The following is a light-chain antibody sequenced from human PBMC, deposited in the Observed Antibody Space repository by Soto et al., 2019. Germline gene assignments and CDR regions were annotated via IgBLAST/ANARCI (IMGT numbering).Light chain of an antibody. CDR1: NSDIGPYDY. J-gene: IGLJ1*01. CDR3: SSWTDGSTPYK. Sequence: QSALTQPASVSGSPGQSVTISCTGTNSDIGPYDYVSWYQQHPGKAPKLLIYDVTNRPSGVSDRFSGSKSGYTASLTISGLQAEDEADYYCSSWTDGSTPYKFGTGTKLTVL. CDR2: DVT. V-gene: IGLV2-14*03.